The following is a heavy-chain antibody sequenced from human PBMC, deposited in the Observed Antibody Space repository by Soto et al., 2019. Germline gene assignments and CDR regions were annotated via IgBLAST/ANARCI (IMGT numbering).Heavy chain of an antibody. CDR3: AKGGTMVRGVPFDY. D-gene: IGHD3-10*01. V-gene: IGHV3-30*18. J-gene: IGHJ4*02. CDR2: ISYDGSNK. CDR1: GFTFSSYG. Sequence: QVQLVESGGGVVQPGRSLRLSCAASGFTFSSYGMHWVRQAPGKGLEWVAVISYDGSNKYYADSVKGRFTISRDNSKNTLYLQMNSLRAEDTAVYYGAKGGTMVRGVPFDYWGQGTLVTVSS.